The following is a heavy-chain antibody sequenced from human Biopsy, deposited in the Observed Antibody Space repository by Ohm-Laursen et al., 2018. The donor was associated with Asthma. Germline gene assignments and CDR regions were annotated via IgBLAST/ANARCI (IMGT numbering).Heavy chain of an antibody. V-gene: IGHV3-7*01. CDR2: IKHDGTEK. D-gene: IGHD3-3*02. Sequence: SLRLSCAASGFTFGDYWMSWVRQVPAKGLEWVANIKHDGTEKNHVDSLKGRFTISRDNAKNSLYLQMNSLRAEDTAVYYCARTFHFWSPYHAEHYQLWGQGTLVTVSS. CDR3: ARTFHFWSPYHAEHYQL. J-gene: IGHJ1*01. CDR1: GFTFGDYW.